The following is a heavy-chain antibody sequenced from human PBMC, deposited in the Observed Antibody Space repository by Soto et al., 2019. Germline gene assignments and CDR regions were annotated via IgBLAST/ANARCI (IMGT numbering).Heavy chain of an antibody. Sequence: QLQLQESGSGLVKPSQTLSLTCAVSGGSISSGGYSCSWIRQPPGKGLEWIGYIYHSGSTYYNPSLKSRVTISVDRSKNQFSLKLSSVTAADTAVYYCARVAYCGGDCQRGFDPWGQGTLVTVSS. D-gene: IGHD2-21*02. J-gene: IGHJ5*02. CDR3: ARVAYCGGDCQRGFDP. CDR2: IYHSGST. V-gene: IGHV4-30-2*01. CDR1: GGSISSGGYS.